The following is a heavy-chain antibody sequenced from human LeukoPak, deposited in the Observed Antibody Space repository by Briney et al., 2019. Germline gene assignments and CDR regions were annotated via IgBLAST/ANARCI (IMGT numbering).Heavy chain of an antibody. Sequence: SVKVSCKASGGTFSSYAISWVRQAPGQGLEWMGGIIPIFGTANYAQKFQGRVTITADESTSTAYMELSSLRSEDTAVYYCARTRIAAAGIIAWGQGTLVTVSS. D-gene: IGHD6-13*01. CDR2: IIPIFGTA. CDR3: ARTRIAAAGIIA. V-gene: IGHV1-69*13. CDR1: GGTFSSYA. J-gene: IGHJ5*02.